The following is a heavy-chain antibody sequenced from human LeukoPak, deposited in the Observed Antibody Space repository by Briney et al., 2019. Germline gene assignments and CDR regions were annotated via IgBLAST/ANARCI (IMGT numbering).Heavy chain of an antibody. J-gene: IGHJ4*02. CDR2: ISGSGGST. CDR3: ARGGEMATISDY. CDR1: GFTFSSYA. Sequence: PGGSLRLSCAASGFTFSSYAMSGVRQAPGKGLEWVSAISGSGGSTYYADSVKGRFTISRDNSKNTLYLQMNSLRVEDTAVYYCARGGEMATISDYWGQGTLVTVSS. V-gene: IGHV3-23*01. D-gene: IGHD5-24*01.